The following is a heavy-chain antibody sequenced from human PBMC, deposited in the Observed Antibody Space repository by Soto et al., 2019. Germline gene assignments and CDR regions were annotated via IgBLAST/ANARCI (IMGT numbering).Heavy chain of an antibody. CDR3: ARKESGSSHDY. D-gene: IGHD1-26*01. Sequence: ASVKVSCKASGYTFTSYGISWVRQAPGQGLEWLGWISGYNGNTNYAQKLQGKVTMTTDTSTSTAYMELRSLRSDDTAVYHCARKESGSSHDYWGQGTLVTVSS. V-gene: IGHV1-18*01. CDR2: ISGYNGNT. CDR1: GYTFTSYG. J-gene: IGHJ4*02.